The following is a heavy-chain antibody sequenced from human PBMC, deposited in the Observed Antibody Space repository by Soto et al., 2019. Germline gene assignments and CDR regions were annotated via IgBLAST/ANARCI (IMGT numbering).Heavy chain of an antibody. D-gene: IGHD4-17*01. CDR2: IYYSGST. CDR3: ARPRRGRTVTTSTRHNYYYYMDV. J-gene: IGHJ6*03. Sequence: SETLSLTCTVSGGSISSSSYYWGWIRQPPGKGLEWIGSIYYSGSTYYNPSLKSRVTISVDTSKNQFSLKLSSVTAADTAVYYCARPRRGRTVTTSTRHNYYYYMDVWGKGTTVTVSS. V-gene: IGHV4-39*01. CDR1: GGSISSSSYY.